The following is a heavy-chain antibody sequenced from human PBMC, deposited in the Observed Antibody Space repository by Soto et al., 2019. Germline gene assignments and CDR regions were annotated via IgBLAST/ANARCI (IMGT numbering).Heavy chain of an antibody. D-gene: IGHD2-8*01. Sequence: EVQLLESGGGLTQPGGSLRLSCAASGITLSNYAMSWVRQAPGKELEWVSAISGDGDGTYYADSVQGRFTISRDNSKNTLSLQMNSLRAEDTAVYVCATLPCIVVNDLCYNVFDLWGQGTMVTVSS. CDR1: GITLSNYA. J-gene: IGHJ3*01. CDR2: ISGDGDGT. V-gene: IGHV3-23*01. CDR3: ATLPCIVVNDLCYNVFDL.